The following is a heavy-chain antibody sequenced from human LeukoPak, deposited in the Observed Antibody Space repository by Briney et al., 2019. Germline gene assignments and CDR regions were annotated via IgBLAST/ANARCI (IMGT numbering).Heavy chain of an antibody. D-gene: IGHD4-17*01. J-gene: IGHJ4*02. Sequence: GRSLRLSCVASGFTFSSYAMHWVRQAPGKGLEWVAVISYDGSNKYYADSVKGRFTISRDNSKNTLYLQMNSLRAEDTAVYYCAREGMTTVTLGYWGQGTLVTVSS. CDR3: AREGMTTVTLGY. CDR2: ISYDGSNK. V-gene: IGHV3-30-3*01. CDR1: GFTFSSYA.